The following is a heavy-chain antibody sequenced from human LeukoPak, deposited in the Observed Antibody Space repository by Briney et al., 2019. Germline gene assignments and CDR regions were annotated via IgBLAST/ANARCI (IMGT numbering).Heavy chain of an antibody. D-gene: IGHD3-10*01. J-gene: IGHJ6*03. CDR3: ARVRNWDGSGNYYASGGYYYYMDV. Sequence: PSETLSLTCTVSGGSISSYYWSWIRQPPGKGLEWIGYIYYSGSTNYNPSLKSRVTISVDTSKNQFSLRLSSVTAADTAVYYCARVRNWDGSGNYYASGGYYYYMDVWGKGTTVTVSS. CDR1: GGSISSYY. V-gene: IGHV4-59*01. CDR2: IYYSGST.